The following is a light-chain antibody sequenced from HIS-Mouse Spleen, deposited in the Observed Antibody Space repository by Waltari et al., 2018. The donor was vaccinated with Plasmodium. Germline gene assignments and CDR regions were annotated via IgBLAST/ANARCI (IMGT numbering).Light chain of an antibody. Sequence: DIVMTQSPDSLAVSLGERATINCKSSQSVLYSSKNKNYLAWYQQKPGQPPKLRIYWASTRESGVPNRFSGSGSGTDFTLTISSLQAEDVTVYYCQQYYSTPWTFGQGTKVEIK. CDR2: WAS. V-gene: IGKV4-1*01. J-gene: IGKJ1*01. CDR3: QQYYSTPWT. CDR1: QSVLYSSKNKNY.